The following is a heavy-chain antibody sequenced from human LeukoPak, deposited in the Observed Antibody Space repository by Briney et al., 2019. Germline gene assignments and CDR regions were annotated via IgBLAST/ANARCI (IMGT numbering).Heavy chain of an antibody. CDR1: GGSISSYY. J-gene: IGHJ5*02. D-gene: IGHD3-22*01. Sequence: WETLSLTCTVSGGSISSYYWSWIRQPAGKGLEWIGRIYTSGSTNYNPSLKSRVTMSVDTSKNQFSLKLSSVTAADTAVYYCARDRYYYDSSGYGLWFDPWGQGTLVTVSS. CDR2: IYTSGST. CDR3: ARDRYYYDSSGYGLWFDP. V-gene: IGHV4-4*07.